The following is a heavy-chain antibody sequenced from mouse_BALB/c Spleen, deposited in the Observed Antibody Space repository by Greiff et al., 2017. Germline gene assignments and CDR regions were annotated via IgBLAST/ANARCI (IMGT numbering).Heavy chain of an antibody. D-gene: IGHD2-2*01. Sequence: QVQLQQSAAELARPGASVKMSCKASGYTFTSYTMHWVKQRPGQGLEWIGYINPSSGYTEYNQKFKDKTTLTADKSSSTAYMQLSSLTSEDSAVYYCASYGYDGIAYWGQGTLVTVSA. CDR1: GYTFTSYT. V-gene: IGHV1-4*02. CDR2: INPSSGYT. CDR3: ASYGYDGIAY. J-gene: IGHJ3*01.